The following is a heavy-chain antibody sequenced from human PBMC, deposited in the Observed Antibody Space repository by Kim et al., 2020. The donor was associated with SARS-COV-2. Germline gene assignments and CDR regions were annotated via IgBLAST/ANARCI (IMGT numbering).Heavy chain of an antibody. CDR1: GFTFSSYS. V-gene: IGHV3-21*01. J-gene: IGHJ6*02. CDR2: ISSSSSYI. Sequence: GGSLRLSCAASGFTFSSYSMNWVRQAPGKGLEWVSSISSSSSYIYYADSVKGRFTISRDNAKNSLYLQMNSLRAEDTAVYYCARDRIAAAGTNYYYYGMDVWGQGTTVTVSS. D-gene: IGHD6-13*01. CDR3: ARDRIAAAGTNYYYYGMDV.